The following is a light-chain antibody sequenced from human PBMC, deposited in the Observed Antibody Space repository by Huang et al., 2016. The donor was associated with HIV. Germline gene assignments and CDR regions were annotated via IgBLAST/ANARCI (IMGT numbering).Light chain of an antibody. Sequence: EIVLTQSPGTLSLSPGERATLSCRASQSVSSSYLAWYQQKPGQGPRLLFYGASSRATGIPDRFSGSGSGTDFTLTISRLEPEDFAVYYCQQYDSSPWTFGQGTKVEIK. CDR1: QSVSSSY. CDR2: GAS. CDR3: QQYDSSPWT. V-gene: IGKV3-20*01. J-gene: IGKJ1*01.